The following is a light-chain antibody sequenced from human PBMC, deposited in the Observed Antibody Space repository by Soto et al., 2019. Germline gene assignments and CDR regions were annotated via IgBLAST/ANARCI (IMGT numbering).Light chain of an antibody. V-gene: IGKV1-39*01. CDR2: AAS. J-gene: IGKJ2*01. Sequence: DIQMTQSPSSRSASVGDRVTITCRAIQSISSYLNWYQQKPGKAPKLLIYAASSLQSGVPSRFSGSGSGTDFTLTISSLQPEDFATYYCQQSYSTPPYTFGQGTKLEIK. CDR1: QSISSY. CDR3: QQSYSTPPYT.